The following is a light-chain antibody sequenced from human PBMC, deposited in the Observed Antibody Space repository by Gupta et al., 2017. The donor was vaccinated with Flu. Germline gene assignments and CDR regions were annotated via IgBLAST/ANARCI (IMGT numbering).Light chain of an antibody. J-gene: IGLJ1*01. Sequence: QSALTQPASGSGSPGQSITISCTGTISDIGSYNLVSWYQQHPGKPPKLIIYESTKRPAGVATRFSATKSGNTASLTISGHQEEDAAEYFGCSDARSGTYVFGSGTRVTVL. V-gene: IGLV2-23*01. CDR1: ISDIGSYNL. CDR3: CSDARSGTYV. CDR2: EST.